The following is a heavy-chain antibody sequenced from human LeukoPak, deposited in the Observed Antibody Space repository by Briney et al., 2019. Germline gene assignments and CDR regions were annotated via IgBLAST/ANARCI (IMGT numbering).Heavy chain of an antibody. D-gene: IGHD5-24*01. Sequence: GGSLRLSCAASGFTFSSYAMHWVRQAPGKALEWVAVISYDGSNKYYADTVKGRFTISRDNSKNTLYLQMNSLRAEDTAVYYCECVGENFDYWGQGTLVTVSS. CDR2: ISYDGSNK. CDR1: GFTFSSYA. J-gene: IGHJ4*02. CDR3: ECVGENFDY. V-gene: IGHV3-30-3*01.